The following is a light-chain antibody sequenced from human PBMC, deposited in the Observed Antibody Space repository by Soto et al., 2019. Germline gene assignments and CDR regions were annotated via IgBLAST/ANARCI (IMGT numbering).Light chain of an antibody. CDR3: AAWDASLSGFAV. V-gene: IGLV1-47*01. J-gene: IGLJ7*01. CDR1: SSNIGSNY. Sequence: QSVLTQPPSASGTPGQRVTISCSGSSSNIGSNYVYWYQQLPGTTPKLLIYRNNQRPYGVIDQFSRSKSDTSASLAISGLLSEEEADYYCAAWDASLSGFAVFGGGTQLTVL. CDR2: RNN.